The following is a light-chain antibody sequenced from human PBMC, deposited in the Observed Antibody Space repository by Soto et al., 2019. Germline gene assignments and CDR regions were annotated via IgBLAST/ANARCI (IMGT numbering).Light chain of an antibody. V-gene: IGKV3-11*01. CDR3: QQRSNWPLT. J-gene: IGKJ4*01. CDR2: DAS. CDR1: QSVSSY. Sequence: EIGLKMSPAAPSFSPKERATPSCRASQSVSSYLAWYQQKPGQAPRLLIYDASNRATGIPARFSGSGSGTDFTLTISSLEPEDFAVYYCQQRSNWPLTFGGGTKVDIK.